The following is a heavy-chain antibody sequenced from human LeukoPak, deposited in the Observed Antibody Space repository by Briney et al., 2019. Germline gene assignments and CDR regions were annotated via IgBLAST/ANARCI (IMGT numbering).Heavy chain of an antibody. V-gene: IGHV1-69*05. CDR3: ASSEYCSSTSCFTKIGYYYYCMDV. CDR1: GYTFTVHF. D-gene: IGHD2-2*01. CDR2: IIPIFGTA. Sequence: SVKVSCKTSGYTFTVHFMYWVRQAPGQGLEWMGGIIPIFGTANYAQKFQGRVTITTDESTSTAYMELSSLRSEDTAVYYCASSEYCSSTSCFTKIGYYYYCMDVWGKGTTVTVSS. J-gene: IGHJ6*03.